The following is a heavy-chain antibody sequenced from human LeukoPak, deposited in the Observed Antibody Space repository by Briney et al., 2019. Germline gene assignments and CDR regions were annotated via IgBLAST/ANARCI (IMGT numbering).Heavy chain of an antibody. CDR1: GGSISYYY. Sequence: PSETLSLTCTVSGGSISYYYWSWIRQPAGKGLERIGRIYTSGSTNYSPSLKSRVTMSVDTSKNQFSLKLSSVTAADTAVYYCARDLEIWSGYYFDYWGQGTLVTVSS. J-gene: IGHJ4*02. D-gene: IGHD3-3*01. CDR2: IYTSGST. CDR3: ARDLEIWSGYYFDY. V-gene: IGHV4-4*07.